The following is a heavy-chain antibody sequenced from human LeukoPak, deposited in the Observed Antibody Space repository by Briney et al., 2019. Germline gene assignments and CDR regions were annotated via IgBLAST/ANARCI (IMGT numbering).Heavy chain of an antibody. CDR1: GFTFSSSA. CDR2: ISARGIST. V-gene: IGHV3-23*01. CDR3: AKSFDFSNGHSPILTPFDS. D-gene: IGHD3-3*01. J-gene: IGHJ4*02. Sequence: HPGGSLRLSCAASGFTFSSSAMSWVRQAPGKGLEWVSSISARGISTYYAGSVKGRFTISRDNSKNTLYLQMNSLRGDDIGVYYCAKSFDFSNGHSPILTPFDSWGQGTLVSVSS.